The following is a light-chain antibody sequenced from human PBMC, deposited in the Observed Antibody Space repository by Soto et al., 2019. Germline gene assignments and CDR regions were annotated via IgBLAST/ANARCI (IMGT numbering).Light chain of an antibody. CDR2: GAS. Sequence: EVGMTQAQATLSVSPWDTATLSCRASQGVSSSLAWYQQKPGQPPRLLIYGASTRATGVPARFSGSGSGTEFTLTSSRLQSEYFAVYYCQHYYNWRPRFGQGTNVEI. V-gene: IGKV3-15*01. CDR1: QGVSSS. J-gene: IGKJ1*01. CDR3: QHYYNWRPR.